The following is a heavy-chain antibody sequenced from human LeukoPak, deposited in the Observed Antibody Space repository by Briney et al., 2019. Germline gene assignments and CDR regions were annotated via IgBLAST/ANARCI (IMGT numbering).Heavy chain of an antibody. CDR2: IYYSGST. D-gene: IGHD6-6*01. V-gene: IGHV4-61*01. CDR3: ARQGIAARSTWFDP. J-gene: IGHJ5*02. Sequence: SETLSLTCTVSGGSISSSSYYWSWIRQPPGKGLGWIGYIYYSGSTNYNPSLKSRVTISVDTSKNQFSLKLSSVTAADTAVYYCARQGIAARSTWFDPWGQGTLVTVSS. CDR1: GGSISSSSYY.